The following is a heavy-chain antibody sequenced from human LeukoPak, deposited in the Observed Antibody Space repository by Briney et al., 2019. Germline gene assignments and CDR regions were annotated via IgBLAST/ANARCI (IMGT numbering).Heavy chain of an antibody. CDR3: AREEGERLRFLEWLLSTRGFDY. CDR2: INSDGSST. J-gene: IGHJ4*02. CDR1: GFTFSNYW. V-gene: IGHV3-74*01. Sequence: GGSLRLSCAASGFTFSNYWMHWVRQVPGKGLVWVSRINSDGSSTSYADSVKGRFTISRDNAKNTLYLQMNSLRAEDTAVYYCAREEGERLRFLEWLLSTRGFDYWGQGTLVTVSS. D-gene: IGHD3-3*01.